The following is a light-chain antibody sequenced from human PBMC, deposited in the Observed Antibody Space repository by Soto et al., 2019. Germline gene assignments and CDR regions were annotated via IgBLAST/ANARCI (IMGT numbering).Light chain of an antibody. J-gene: IGLJ2*01. CDR2: LEGSGSY. V-gene: IGLV4-60*03. CDR3: ETWDTNTLI. Sequence: QPVLTQSSSASASLGSSVKLTCTLSSGHSSNIIAWHQQLPGKAPRYLMKLEGSGSYNKGSGVPDRFSGSISGADRYPYISNLQSEDEADYYCETWDTNTLIFGGGTKLAVL. CDR1: SGHSSNI.